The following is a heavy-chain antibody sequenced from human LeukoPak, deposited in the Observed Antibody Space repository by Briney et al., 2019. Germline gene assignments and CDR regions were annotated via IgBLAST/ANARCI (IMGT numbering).Heavy chain of an antibody. J-gene: IGHJ4*02. CDR3: AREGYYYDSSGYFDY. V-gene: IGHV3-7*01. D-gene: IGHD3-22*01. Sequence: GGSLRLSCAASGFTFSSYWMSWVRQAPGKGLGWVANIKQDGSEKYYVDSVKGRFTISRDNAKNSLYLQMNSLRAEDTAVYYCAREGYYYDSSGYFDYWGQGTLVTVSS. CDR1: GFTFSSYW. CDR2: IKQDGSEK.